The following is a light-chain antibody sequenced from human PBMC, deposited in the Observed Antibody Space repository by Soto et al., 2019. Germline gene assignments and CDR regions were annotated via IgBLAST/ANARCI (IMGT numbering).Light chain of an antibody. CDR1: QSISKY. CDR2: AAS. V-gene: IGKV1-39*01. CDR3: QQSYSTPRT. J-gene: IGKJ1*01. Sequence: DIQMTQSPSSLSASVGDRVTITCRASQSISKYINWYQQKPGKAPQFLIYAASSLQSGVPSRFSGSGSETDFTLTISSLQPEDFATYYCQQSYSTPRTFGQGTKVDIK.